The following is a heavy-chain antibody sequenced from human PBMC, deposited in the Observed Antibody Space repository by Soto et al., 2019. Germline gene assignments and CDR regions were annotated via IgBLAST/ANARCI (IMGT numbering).Heavy chain of an antibody. CDR2: ISSDGSRK. CDR3: ARGCSGGTNCFYFDF. D-gene: IGHD6-13*01. J-gene: IGHJ4*02. Sequence: QVQLVESGGGVVQPGRSLSLSCAASGFTFGNFGIHWVRQAPGKGLEWVADISSDGSRKFYADSVKGRFTISRDNSKNTLYLQMNSLRTEDTAVYFCARGCSGGTNCFYFDFWGQGILVTVSS. CDR1: GFTFGNFG. V-gene: IGHV3-30*03.